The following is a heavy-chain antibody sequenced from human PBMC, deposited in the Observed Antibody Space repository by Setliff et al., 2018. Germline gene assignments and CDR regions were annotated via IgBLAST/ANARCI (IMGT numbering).Heavy chain of an antibody. CDR1: GFTFSTYV. J-gene: IGHJ4*02. Sequence: GESLKISCAASGFTFSTYVMTWVRQAPGKGLEWVSSIHGEGFDTYYADSVKGRFTISRDNSKNTLYLQMNSLRAEDAAVYYCARDVQGGGYPDYWGQGTLVTVSS. CDR2: IHGEGFDT. V-gene: IGHV3-23*01. CDR3: ARDVQGGGYPDY. D-gene: IGHD3-22*01.